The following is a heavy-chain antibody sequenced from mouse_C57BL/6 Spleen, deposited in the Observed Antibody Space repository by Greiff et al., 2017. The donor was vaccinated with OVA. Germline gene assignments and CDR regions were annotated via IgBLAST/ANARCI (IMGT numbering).Heavy chain of an antibody. Sequence: VQLQQSGAELAKPGASVKLSCKASGYTFTSYWMHWVKQRPGQGLEWIGYINPSSGYTKYNQKFKDKATLTADESSSTAYMQLSSLTYEDSAVYYCANYYGSSRYFDYWGQGTTLTVSS. J-gene: IGHJ2*01. D-gene: IGHD1-1*01. CDR1: GYTFTSYW. CDR3: ANYYGSSRYFDY. CDR2: INPSSGYT. V-gene: IGHV1-7*01.